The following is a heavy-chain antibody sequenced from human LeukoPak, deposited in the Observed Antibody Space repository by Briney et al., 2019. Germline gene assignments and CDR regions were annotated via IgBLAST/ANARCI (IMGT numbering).Heavy chain of an antibody. CDR1: GGSFSGYY. CDR2: INHSGST. Sequence: SETLSLTCAVYGGSFSGYYWSWIRQPPGKGLEWIGEINHSGSTNCNPSLKSRVTISVDTSKNQFSLKLSSVTAADTAVYYCARGMAEYSSSSEGLYHLYYFDYWGQGTLVTVSS. V-gene: IGHV4-34*01. CDR3: ARGMAEYSSSSEGLYHLYYFDY. D-gene: IGHD6-6*01. J-gene: IGHJ4*02.